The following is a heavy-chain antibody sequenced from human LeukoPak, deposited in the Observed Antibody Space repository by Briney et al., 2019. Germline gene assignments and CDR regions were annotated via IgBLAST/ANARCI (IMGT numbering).Heavy chain of an antibody. Sequence: ASVKVSCKVSGYTLTELPMHWVRQAPGKGLEWMGGFDPEDGETIYAQKFQGRVTMTEDTSTDTAYMELSSLRSEDTAVYYCATDPPSSGYYTGFDYWGQGTLVTVSS. J-gene: IGHJ4*02. CDR1: GYTLTELP. CDR2: FDPEDGET. CDR3: ATDPPSSGYYTGFDY. D-gene: IGHD3-22*01. V-gene: IGHV1-24*01.